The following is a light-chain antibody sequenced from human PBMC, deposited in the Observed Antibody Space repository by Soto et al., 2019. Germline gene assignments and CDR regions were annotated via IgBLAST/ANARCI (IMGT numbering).Light chain of an antibody. Sequence: EIVLTQSPGTLSLSPGERATLSCRASQSISSSYLAWYQHKPGQAPRLLIYGASNSATGIPDRFSGSGSGTDFTLTISRLEPEDFAVYYCQQYGASPPFTFGQGTELEIK. CDR1: QSISSSY. J-gene: IGKJ2*01. CDR2: GAS. V-gene: IGKV3-20*01. CDR3: QQYGASPPFT.